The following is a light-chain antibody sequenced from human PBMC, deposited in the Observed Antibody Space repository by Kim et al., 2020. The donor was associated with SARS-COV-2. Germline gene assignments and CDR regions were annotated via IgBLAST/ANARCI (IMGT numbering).Light chain of an antibody. Sequence: GASVKLTCTLSSGHSSYAIAWHQQQPEKGPRYLMKLNSDGSHSKGDGIPDRFSGSSSGAERYLTISSLQSEDDADYYCQTWGTGGVFGGGTQLTVL. CDR2: LNSDGSH. V-gene: IGLV4-69*01. CDR3: QTWGTGGV. J-gene: IGLJ3*02. CDR1: SGHSSYA.